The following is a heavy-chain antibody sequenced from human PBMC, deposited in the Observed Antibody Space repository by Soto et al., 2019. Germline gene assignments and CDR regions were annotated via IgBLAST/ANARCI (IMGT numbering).Heavy chain of an antibody. CDR3: AHRVTGGLIDY. D-gene: IGHD5-12*01. V-gene: IGHV2-5*01. Sequence: QITLKESGPTLVKPTQTLTVTCSFSGFSLSTSDVSVAWIRQAQGKALEWLALISGIDETRYSPSLKSRLTITKDTSKNQVVLTMTNMDPVDTATYYCAHRVTGGLIDYWGQGTLVTVSS. CDR2: ISGIDET. J-gene: IGHJ4*02. CDR1: GFSLSTSDVS.